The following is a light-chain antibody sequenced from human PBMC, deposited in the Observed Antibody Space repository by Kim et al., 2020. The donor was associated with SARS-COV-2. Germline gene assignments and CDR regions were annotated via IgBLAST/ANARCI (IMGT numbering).Light chain of an antibody. CDR3: QQYGSSPMT. Sequence: SPGESATPACRASQSVSSSYLAWYQQKPGQAPRPLIYGASSRATGIPDRFSGSGSGTDFTLTISRLETEDFAVYYCQQYGSSPMTFGQGTKVDIK. J-gene: IGKJ1*01. CDR2: GAS. CDR1: QSVSSSY. V-gene: IGKV3-20*01.